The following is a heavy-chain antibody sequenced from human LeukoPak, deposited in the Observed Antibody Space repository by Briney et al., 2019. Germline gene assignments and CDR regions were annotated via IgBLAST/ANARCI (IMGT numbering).Heavy chain of an antibody. CDR2: IYPGDSDT. V-gene: IGHV5-51*01. J-gene: IGHJ4*02. CDR1: GYSFTSYW. Sequence: GESLKISCKGSGYSFTSYWIGWVRQMPGKGREWMGIIYPGDSDTRYSPSFQGQVTISADKSISTAYLQWSSLKASDTAMYYCAREVVPAANLYYFDYWGQGTLVTVSS. CDR3: AREVVPAANLYYFDY. D-gene: IGHD2-2*01.